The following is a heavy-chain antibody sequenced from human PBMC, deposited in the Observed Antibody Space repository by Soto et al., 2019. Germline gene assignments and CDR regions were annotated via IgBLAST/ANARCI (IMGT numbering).Heavy chain of an antibody. CDR2: VSGSGTST. J-gene: IGHJ4*02. CDR3: AKSGSTWYYFDS. CDR1: GFTFSSYA. Sequence: VGSLRLSCAASGFTFSSYAMSWVRQAPGKGLEWVSVVSGSGTSTDYADSVKGRLTISRDNSKNTVHLQMNSLRAEDTAIYYCAKSGSTWYYFDSWGQGTLVTVSS. D-gene: IGHD6-13*01. V-gene: IGHV3-23*01.